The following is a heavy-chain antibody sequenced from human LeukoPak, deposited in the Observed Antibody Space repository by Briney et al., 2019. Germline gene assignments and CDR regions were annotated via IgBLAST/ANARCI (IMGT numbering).Heavy chain of an antibody. CDR2: ISSSGNTI. CDR3: ARALEFDY. CDR1: GFTFSSYS. J-gene: IGHJ4*02. V-gene: IGHV3-48*04. Sequence: GGSLRLSCAASGFTFSSYSMNWVRQAPGKGLEWVSYISSSGNTIYYADSVKGRFTISRDNAKNSLYLQMNSLRAEDTAVYYCARALEFDYWGQGTLVTVSS.